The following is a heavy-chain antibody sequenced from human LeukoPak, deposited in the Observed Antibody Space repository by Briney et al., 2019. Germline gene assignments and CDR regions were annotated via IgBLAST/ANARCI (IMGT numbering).Heavy chain of an antibody. V-gene: IGHV3-30*03. Sequence: GGSLRLSCVASGFTFSSYGMHWVRQAPGKGLEWVAVISYDGSNKYYADSVKGRFTISRDNAKNSLYLQMNSLRAEDTAVYYCARVANAISPMDVWGKGTTVTISS. D-gene: IGHD3-9*01. CDR3: ARVANAISPMDV. CDR2: ISYDGSNK. J-gene: IGHJ6*03. CDR1: GFTFSSYG.